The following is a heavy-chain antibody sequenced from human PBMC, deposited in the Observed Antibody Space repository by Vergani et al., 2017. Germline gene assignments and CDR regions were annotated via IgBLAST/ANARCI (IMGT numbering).Heavy chain of an antibody. J-gene: IGHJ4*02. D-gene: IGHD4-23*01. CDR3: ARERGERWTDY. CDR1: GFTFSSYG. CDR2: ISSSSSYI. V-gene: IGHV3-21*01. Sequence: VQLVESGGGVVQPGRSLRLSCAASGFTFSSYGMHWVRQAPGKGLEWVSSISSSSSYIYYADSVKGRFTISRDNAKNSLYLQMNSLRAEDTAVYYCARERGERWTDYWGQGTLVTVSS.